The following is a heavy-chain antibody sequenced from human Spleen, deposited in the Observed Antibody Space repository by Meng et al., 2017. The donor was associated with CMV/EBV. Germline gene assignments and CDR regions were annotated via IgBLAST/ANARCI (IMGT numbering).Heavy chain of an antibody. CDR2: ISYDGSNK. V-gene: IGHV3-30*03. CDR3: ARDLGYSYGYERYYYYGMDV. J-gene: IGHJ6*02. CDR1: GLTFSDYG. D-gene: IGHD5-18*01. Sequence: GESLKISCEASGLTFSDYGMSWVRQAPGKGLEWVAVISYDGSNKYYADSVKGRFTISRDNSKNTLYLQMNSLRAEDTAVYYCARDLGYSYGYERYYYYGMDVWGQGTTVTVSS.